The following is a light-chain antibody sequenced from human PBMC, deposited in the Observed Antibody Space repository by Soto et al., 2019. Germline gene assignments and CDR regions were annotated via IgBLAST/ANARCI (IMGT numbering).Light chain of an antibody. Sequence: EIVMTQSPATLSVSPGERVTLSCRASQSISRNLAWYYQKPGRAPRLLIFGASTTASGVPGRFSGSGSGTESTLTISSLQSEDFAVYYCQQYNDWPPMYTFGQGTKLEIK. CDR1: QSISRN. V-gene: IGKV3-15*01. CDR2: GAS. CDR3: QQYNDWPPMYT. J-gene: IGKJ2*01.